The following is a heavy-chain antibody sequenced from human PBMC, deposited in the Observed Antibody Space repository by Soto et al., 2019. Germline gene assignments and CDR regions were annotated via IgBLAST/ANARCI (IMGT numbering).Heavy chain of an antibody. V-gene: IGHV3-15*01. Sequence: EVQLVESGGGLVKPGGSLRLSCAASGFTFSNAWMSWVRQAPGKGLEWVGRIKSKTDGGTTDYAAPVKGRFTISRDDSKNTLYLQMNSVKTEDTAVYYCTTRGLRYFDWLLRHFDYWGQGTLVTVSS. J-gene: IGHJ4*02. CDR2: IKSKTDGGTT. CDR3: TTRGLRYFDWLLRHFDY. D-gene: IGHD3-9*01. CDR1: GFTFSNAW.